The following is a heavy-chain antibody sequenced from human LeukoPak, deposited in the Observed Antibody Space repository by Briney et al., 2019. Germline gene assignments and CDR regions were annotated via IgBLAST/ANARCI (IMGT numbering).Heavy chain of an antibody. Sequence: SETLSLTCAVYGGSFSGYYWSWIRQPPGKWLEWIGEINHSGSTNYNPSLKSRVTISVETSKNQFSLKLSSVTAADTAVYYCARASHTSGYDYYFDYWGQGTLVTVSS. D-gene: IGHD5-12*01. J-gene: IGHJ4*02. CDR2: INHSGST. V-gene: IGHV4-34*01. CDR1: GGSFSGYY. CDR3: ARASHTSGYDYYFDY.